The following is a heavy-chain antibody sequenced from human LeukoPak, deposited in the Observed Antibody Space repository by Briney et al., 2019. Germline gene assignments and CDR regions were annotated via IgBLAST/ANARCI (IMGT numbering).Heavy chain of an antibody. CDR1: GFTFDGFT. Sequence: GGSLRLSCAASGFTFDGFTMHWVRQSPGTGLEWISLISGDGDTTYYADFVKGRFTPSRDNSKASRYLQINSLRVDDTALYYCAKEHGSTMIVGEFDFWGQGTLVTVSS. CDR3: AKEHGSTMIVGEFDF. J-gene: IGHJ4*02. D-gene: IGHD3-22*01. V-gene: IGHV3-43*01. CDR2: ISGDGDTT.